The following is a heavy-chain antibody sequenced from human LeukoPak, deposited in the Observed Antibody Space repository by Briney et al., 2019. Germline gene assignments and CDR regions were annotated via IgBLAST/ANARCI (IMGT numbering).Heavy chain of an antibody. J-gene: IGHJ4*02. D-gene: IGHD1-26*01. Sequence: SVKVSCKASGGTFSSYAISWVRQAPGQGLEWMGGIIPIFGTANYAQKFQGRVTITADESTSTAYMELSSLRSEDTAVYYCAKDTRLWTVGAGDYWGQGTLVTVSS. CDR1: GGTFSSYA. CDR3: AKDTRLWTVGAGDY. CDR2: IIPIFGTA. V-gene: IGHV1-69*13.